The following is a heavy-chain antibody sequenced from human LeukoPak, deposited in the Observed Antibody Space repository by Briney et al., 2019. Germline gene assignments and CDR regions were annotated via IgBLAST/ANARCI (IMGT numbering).Heavy chain of an antibody. CDR3: AKDLLGYCSSTSCYGIDY. J-gene: IGHJ4*02. CDR1: GFTFSSYG. CDR2: ISGSGDST. D-gene: IGHD2-2*01. V-gene: IGHV3-23*01. Sequence: GGTMRLSCAASGFTFSSYGLSWVRQAPGKGLEWVSGISGSGDSTFYADSVKGRFTISRDNSKNTLYLQMNSLRAEDTAVYYCAKDLLGYCSSTSCYGIDYWGQGTLVTVSS.